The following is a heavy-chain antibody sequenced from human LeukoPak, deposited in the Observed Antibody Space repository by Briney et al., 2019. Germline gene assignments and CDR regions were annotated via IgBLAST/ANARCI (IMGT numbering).Heavy chain of an antibody. V-gene: IGHV1-2*02. CDR3: ARVKDIAVAGRWFNY. CDR1: GYTFTGYY. D-gene: IGHD6-19*01. CDR2: INPNSGGT. Sequence: ASVKVSCKASGYTFTGYYMHWVRQAPGQGLEWMGWINPNSGGTNYAQKFQGRVTMTRDTSISTAYMELSRLRSDDTAVYYCARVKDIAVAGRWFNYWGQGTLVTVSS. J-gene: IGHJ4*02.